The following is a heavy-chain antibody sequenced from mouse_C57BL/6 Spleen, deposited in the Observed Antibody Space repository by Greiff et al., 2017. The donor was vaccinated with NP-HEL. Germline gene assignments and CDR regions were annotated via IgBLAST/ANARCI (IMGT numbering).Heavy chain of an antibody. V-gene: IGHV5-9*01. CDR3: ARQDYGNYVHFAD. D-gene: IGHD2-1*01. J-gene: IGHJ3*01. Sequence: EVMLVESGGGLVKPGGSLKLSCAASGFTFSSYTMSWVRQTPEKRLEWVATISGGGGNTYYPDSVKGRFTISRDNAKDTLYLQMSSLRSEDTALYYCARQDYGNYVHFADWGKGTLVTVSA. CDR2: ISGGGGNT. CDR1: GFTFSSYT.